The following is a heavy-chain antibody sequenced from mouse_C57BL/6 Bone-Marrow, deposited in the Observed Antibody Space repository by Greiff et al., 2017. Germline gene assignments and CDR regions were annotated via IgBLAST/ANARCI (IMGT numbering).Heavy chain of an antibody. J-gene: IGHJ4*01. Sequence: VQRVESGPELVKPGASVKISCKASGYAFSSSWMNWVKQRPGKGLEWIGRIYPGDGDTNYNGKFKGKATLTADKSSSTAYMQLSSLTSEDSAVYFCARSPITTVVAPYAMDYWGQGTSVTVSS. CDR2: IYPGDGDT. CDR3: ARSPITTVVAPYAMDY. D-gene: IGHD1-1*01. CDR1: GYAFSSSW. V-gene: IGHV1-82*01.